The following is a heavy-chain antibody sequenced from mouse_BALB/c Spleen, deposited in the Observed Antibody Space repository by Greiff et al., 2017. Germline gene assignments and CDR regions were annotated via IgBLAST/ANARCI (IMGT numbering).Heavy chain of an antibody. V-gene: IGHV1-7*01. Sequence: QVQLQQSGAELAKPGASVKMSCKASGYTFTSYWMHWVKQRPGQGLEWIGYINPSTGYTEYNQKFKGQATFTVDTSSSTAYMQFNSLTSEDSAVYYCARESGGNYGFDYWGQGTTLTVSS. CDR1: GYTFTSYW. CDR2: INPSTGYT. D-gene: IGHD2-1*01. J-gene: IGHJ2*01. CDR3: ARESGGNYGFDY.